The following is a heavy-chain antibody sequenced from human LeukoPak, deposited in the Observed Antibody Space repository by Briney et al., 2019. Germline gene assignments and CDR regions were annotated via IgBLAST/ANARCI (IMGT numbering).Heavy chain of an antibody. D-gene: IGHD1-14*01. J-gene: IGHJ4*02. CDR1: NDSISSGDYY. Sequence: PSETLSLTCTVSNDSISSGDYYWNWIRRPPGKGLEWIGYICHRGGTSYNPSLKSRILFSVDTSQNQFSLKLNSVTAADTAVYYCAITRQEVAGYFDNWGQGTLVTVSS. CDR2: ICHRGGT. CDR3: AITRQEVAGYFDN. V-gene: IGHV4-30-4*08.